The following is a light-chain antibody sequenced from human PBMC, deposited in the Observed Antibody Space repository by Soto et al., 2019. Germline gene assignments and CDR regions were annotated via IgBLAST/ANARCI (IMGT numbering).Light chain of an antibody. J-gene: IGKJ1*01. CDR3: HHYGTSWT. CDR1: QTVSSNY. CDR2: GAS. Sequence: ENVLTQSPDTLSLSPGEGATLSCRASQTVSSNYLAWYQHRPGQAPKLIIHGASYTAPGIPDRFSGSGSGADFTPTLSRLEPEDFAVYYCHHYGTSWTFGQGTKVDIK. V-gene: IGKV3-20*01.